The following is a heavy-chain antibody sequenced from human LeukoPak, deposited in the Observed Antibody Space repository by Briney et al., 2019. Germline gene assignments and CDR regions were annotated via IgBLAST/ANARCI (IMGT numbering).Heavy chain of an antibody. V-gene: IGHV4-4*07. CDR2: IYTSGST. Sequence: SETLSLTCTVSGGSISSYYWSWIRQPAGKGLEWIGRIYTSGSTNYNPSLKSRVTMSVDTSKNQFSLKLSSVTAADTAVYYCARLLCYYDSSGYFRDPNWFDPWGQGTLVTVSS. CDR1: GGSISSYY. CDR3: ARLLCYYDSSGYFRDPNWFDP. D-gene: IGHD3-22*01. J-gene: IGHJ5*02.